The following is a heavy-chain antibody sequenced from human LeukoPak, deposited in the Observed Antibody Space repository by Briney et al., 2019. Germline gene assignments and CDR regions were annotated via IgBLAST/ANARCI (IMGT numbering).Heavy chain of an antibody. CDR3: AKEMYSYDSSGYYLFDY. CDR1: GFTFSSYG. J-gene: IGHJ4*02. D-gene: IGHD3-22*01. V-gene: IGHV3-30*02. Sequence: PGGSLRLSCAASGFTFSSYGMHWVRQGPGKGLDWVAFIRYDGTNKYYADSLKGRFTISRDNSKNTLYLKMNSLRAEDTAVYYCAKEMYSYDSSGYYLFDYWGQGTLVTVSS. CDR2: IRYDGTNK.